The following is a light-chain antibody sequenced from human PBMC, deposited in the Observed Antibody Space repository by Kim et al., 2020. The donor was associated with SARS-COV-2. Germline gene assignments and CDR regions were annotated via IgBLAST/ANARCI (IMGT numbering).Light chain of an antibody. CDR2: GAT. J-gene: IGKJ2*01. V-gene: IGKV3-15*01. CDR3: QQYNNWPPAYT. Sequence: CPGESAPLPCRASQNVNSNLAWYQQKPGQPPRLLIYGATSRATGIPARFSGSGSGTEFTLTISSLQSEDFAVYYCQQYNNWPPAYTFGQGTKLEI. CDR1: QNVNSN.